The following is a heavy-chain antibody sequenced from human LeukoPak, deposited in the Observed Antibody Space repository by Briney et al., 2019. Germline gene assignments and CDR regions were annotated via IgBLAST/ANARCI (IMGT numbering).Heavy chain of an antibody. CDR2: ITGSSSAT. V-gene: IGHV3-48*01. Sequence: PGGSLRLSCITSGFTFSSYSMNWVRQAPGKGLEWVSYITGSSSATFYADSVKGRFTVSRDNARNSLYLQMNSLRAEDTAVYYCATPSRGVQLWRAFDYWGQGTLVTVSS. CDR1: GFTFSSYS. D-gene: IGHD5-24*01. CDR3: ATPSRGVQLWRAFDY. J-gene: IGHJ4*02.